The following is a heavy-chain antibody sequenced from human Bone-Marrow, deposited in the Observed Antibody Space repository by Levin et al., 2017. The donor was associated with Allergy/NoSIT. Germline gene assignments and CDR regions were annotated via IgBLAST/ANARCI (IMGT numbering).Heavy chain of an antibody. CDR1: GYSFTSYW. CDR2: IYPGDSDT. V-gene: IGHV5-51*01. Sequence: GGSLRLSCKGSGYSFTSYWIGWVRQMPGKGLEWMGIIYPGDSDTRYSPSFQGQVTISADKSISTAYLQWSSLKASDTAMYYCARTYGDYGYYFDYWGQGTLVTVSS. D-gene: IGHD4-17*01. CDR3: ARTYGDYGYYFDY. J-gene: IGHJ4*02.